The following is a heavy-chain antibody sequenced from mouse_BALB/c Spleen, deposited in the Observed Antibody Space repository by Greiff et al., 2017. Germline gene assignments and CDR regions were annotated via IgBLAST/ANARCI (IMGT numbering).Heavy chain of an antibody. CDR1: GYTFTSYV. Sequence: EVKLMESGPELVKPGASVKMSCKASGYTFTSYVMHWVKQKPGQGLEWIGYINPYNDGTKYNEKFKGKATLTSDKSSSTAYMELSSLTSEDSAVYYCARGLRHYYAMDYWGQGTSVTVSS. D-gene: IGHD1-2*01. CDR2: INPYNDGT. CDR3: ARGLRHYYAMDY. J-gene: IGHJ4*01. V-gene: IGHV1-14*01.